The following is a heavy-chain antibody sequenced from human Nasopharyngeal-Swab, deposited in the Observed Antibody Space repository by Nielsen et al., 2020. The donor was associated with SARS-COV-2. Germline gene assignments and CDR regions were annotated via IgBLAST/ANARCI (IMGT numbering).Heavy chain of an antibody. Sequence: VRQAPGKGLVWVSRINSDGSSTTYADSVKGRFAFSRDNALNTLDLQLHSLRAEDTAVYYCARVPSYYYDSSGYLVYWGQGTLVTVSS. J-gene: IGHJ4*02. CDR2: INSDGSST. V-gene: IGHV3-74*01. D-gene: IGHD3-22*01. CDR3: ARVPSYYYDSSGYLVY.